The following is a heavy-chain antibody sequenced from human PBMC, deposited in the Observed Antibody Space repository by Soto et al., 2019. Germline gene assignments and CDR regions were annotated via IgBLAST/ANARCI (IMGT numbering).Heavy chain of an antibody. CDR1: GFTFSDYY. CDR2: ISSSGSTI. CDR3: AKWECSSTSCYKDYYYGMDV. J-gene: IGHJ6*02. Sequence: GGSLRLSCAASGFTFSDYYMSWIRQAPGKGLEWVSYISSSGSTIYYADSVKGRFTISRDNAKNSLYLQMNSLRAEDTAVYYCAKWECSSTSCYKDYYYGMDVWGQGTTVTVSS. V-gene: IGHV3-11*04. D-gene: IGHD2-2*02.